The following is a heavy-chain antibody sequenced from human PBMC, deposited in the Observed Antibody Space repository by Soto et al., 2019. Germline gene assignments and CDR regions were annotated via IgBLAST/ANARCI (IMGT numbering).Heavy chain of an antibody. J-gene: IGHJ3*02. CDR3: GGVYYDSGAPPDDAFNI. CDR1: GYSFTSYW. Sequence: PGESLKISCKGSGYSFTSYWIGWVRQMPGKGLEWMGIIYPGDSDTRYSPSFQGQVTISADKSISTAYLQWSSLKASDTAMYYWGGVYYDSGAPPDDAFNIGGQGKRFT. V-gene: IGHV5-51*01. D-gene: IGHD3-22*01. CDR2: IYPGDSDT.